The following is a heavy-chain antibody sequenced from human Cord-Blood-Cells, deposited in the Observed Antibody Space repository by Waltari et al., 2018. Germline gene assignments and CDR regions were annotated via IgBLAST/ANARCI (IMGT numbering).Heavy chain of an antibody. V-gene: IGHV4-39*01. CDR2: IYYSGST. J-gene: IGHJ3*02. Sequence: QLQPQESGPGLVKPSETLSLPCTVSGGSISSTSYYWGWIRQPPGKGLDWIGSIYYSGSTYYNPSLKSRVTISVDTSKNQFSLKLSSVTAADTAVYYCARQYSGSSHDAFDIWGQGTMVTVSS. CDR1: GGSISSTSYY. D-gene: IGHD1-26*01. CDR3: ARQYSGSSHDAFDI.